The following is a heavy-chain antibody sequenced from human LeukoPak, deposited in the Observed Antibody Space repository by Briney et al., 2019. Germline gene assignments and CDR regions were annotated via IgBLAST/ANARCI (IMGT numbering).Heavy chain of an antibody. Sequence: GGSLRLSCAASGFSFSNFAMNWVRLAPGKGLEWVSSISGSGGNTYYADSVNGRVTISRDNSKNTLYLQMNSLRVEDTAVFYCAKDNTWHSGSLLTMDVWGKGTTVTVSS. CDR1: GFSFSNFA. CDR2: ISGSGGNT. V-gene: IGHV3-23*01. CDR3: AKDNTWHSGSLLTMDV. J-gene: IGHJ6*03. D-gene: IGHD2-15*01.